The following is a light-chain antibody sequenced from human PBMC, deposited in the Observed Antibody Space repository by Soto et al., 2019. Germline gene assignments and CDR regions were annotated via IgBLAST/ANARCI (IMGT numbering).Light chain of an antibody. CDR2: EVN. CDR1: SSAVAGYNY. J-gene: IGLJ3*02. Sequence: QSALTQPPSASGSPGQSVTISCTGTSSAVAGYNYVSWYQQHPGKAPKLMIYEVNKRPSGVPDRFSGSKSGNTASLTISGLQAEDEADYYCSSYTSSSTWVFGGGTKLTVL. V-gene: IGLV2-8*01. CDR3: SSYTSSSTWV.